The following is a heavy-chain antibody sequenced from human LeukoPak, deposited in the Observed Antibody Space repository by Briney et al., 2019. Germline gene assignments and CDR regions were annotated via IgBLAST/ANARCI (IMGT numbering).Heavy chain of an antibody. J-gene: IGHJ4*02. CDR2: TYYRSKWHN. Sequence: PSQTLSLTCAISGDSVSSSSSAWSWIRQSPSRGLEWLGRTYYRSKWHNDYAESVKSRITINPDTPKNEFPLQLNSVTPEDTAVYYCARNLRPDFDYWGQGTLVTASS. CDR1: GDSVSSSSSA. CDR3: ARNLRPDFDY. V-gene: IGHV6-1*01.